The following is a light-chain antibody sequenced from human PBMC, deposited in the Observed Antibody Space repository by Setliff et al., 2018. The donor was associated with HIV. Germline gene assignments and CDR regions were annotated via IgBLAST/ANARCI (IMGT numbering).Light chain of an antibody. J-gene: IGLJ1*01. V-gene: IGLV2-11*01. CDR1: NSNVGGSKY. CDR3: CAYV. Sequence: QSALTQPRSVSGSPGQSVTISCTGTNSNVGGSKYVSWYQQYPGKAPKLLIYEVNKRPSEVPDLFSGSKSGNTASLTISGLQADDEADYYCCAYVFGTGTKVTVL. CDR2: EVN.